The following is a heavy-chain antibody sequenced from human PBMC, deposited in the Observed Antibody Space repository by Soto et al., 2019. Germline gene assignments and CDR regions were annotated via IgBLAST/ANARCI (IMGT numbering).Heavy chain of an antibody. J-gene: IGHJ5*02. CDR3: ARSKHYYGSGSYNWFDP. Sequence: QVQLVESGGGVVQPGRSLRLSCAASGFTFSSYAMHWVRQAPGKGLEWVAVISYDGSNKYYADFVKGRFTISRDNSKNTLYLQMNSLRAEDTAVYYCARSKHYYGSGSYNWFDPWGQGTLVTVSS. CDR2: ISYDGSNK. V-gene: IGHV3-30-3*01. D-gene: IGHD3-10*01. CDR1: GFTFSSYA.